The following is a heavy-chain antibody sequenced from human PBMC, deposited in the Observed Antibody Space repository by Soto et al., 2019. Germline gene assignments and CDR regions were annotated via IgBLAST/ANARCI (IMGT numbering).Heavy chain of an antibody. CDR3: GRVVEGATRHTDLDS. CDR1: GVSIHNSHSF. Sequence: TSETLSLTCTVSGVSIHNSHSFWGWIRQPPGKGLEFIGTVYYSGGAHYNSSLKSRVTISVDTANNQVSLRMRSLTAADTAVYYCGRVVEGATRHTDLDSWGQGTLVTVSS. J-gene: IGHJ5*01. D-gene: IGHD2-21*01. V-gene: IGHV4-39*01. CDR2: VYYSGGA.